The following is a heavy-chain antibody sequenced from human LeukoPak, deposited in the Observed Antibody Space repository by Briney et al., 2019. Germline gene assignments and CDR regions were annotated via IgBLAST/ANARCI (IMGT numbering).Heavy chain of an antibody. CDR2: IHNTGST. V-gene: IGHV4-39*01. D-gene: IGHD3-3*01. Sequence: SETLSLTCTVSGGSISSVAYYWGWIRQPPGKGLEWIATIHNTGSTYYNPSLKSRITISIDASRNQISLERNSVTAADTAIYYCAKSHLGVPHDYWGQGTLVTVSS. CDR1: GGSISSVAYY. CDR3: AKSHLGVPHDY. J-gene: IGHJ4*02.